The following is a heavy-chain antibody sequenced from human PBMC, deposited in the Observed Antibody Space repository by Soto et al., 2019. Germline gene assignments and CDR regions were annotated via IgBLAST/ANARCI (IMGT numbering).Heavy chain of an antibody. CDR3: ARVTYSGYAFGDNWFDP. J-gene: IGHJ5*02. CDR2: ISAYNGNT. D-gene: IGHD5-12*01. Sequence: QVQLVQSGAEVKKPGASVKVSCKASGYTFTSYGISWVRQAPGQGLEWMGWISAYNGNTNYAQKLQGRVTMTTDTSTSSAYMELRSLRSDDTAVYYCARVTYSGYAFGDNWFDPWGQGTLVTVSS. CDR1: GYTFTSYG. V-gene: IGHV1-18*01.